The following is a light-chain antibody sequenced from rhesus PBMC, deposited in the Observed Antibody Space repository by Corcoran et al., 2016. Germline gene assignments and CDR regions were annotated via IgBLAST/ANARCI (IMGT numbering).Light chain of an antibody. CDR1: QSISSW. V-gene: IGKV1-22*01. CDR2: KAS. Sequence: DIQMTQSPSSLSASVGDTVTINCRASQSISSWLAWYQQKPGKAPNLLIYKASSLQRGVPSMFSGSGSGTDFTLTISRLQSEDFATYYCQQYSRSPRTFGQGTKVEIK. CDR3: QQYSRSPRT. J-gene: IGKJ1*01.